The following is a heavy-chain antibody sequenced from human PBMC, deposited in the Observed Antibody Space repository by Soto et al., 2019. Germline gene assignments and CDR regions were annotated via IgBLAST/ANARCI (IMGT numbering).Heavy chain of an antibody. CDR3: ARGPYSGSYYY. J-gene: IGHJ4*02. D-gene: IGHD1-26*01. CDR2: FYYSGST. CDR1: GGSISSGSYN. V-gene: IGHV4-39*01. Sequence: PSETLSLTCTVSGGSISSGSYNWGWVRQPPGKGLEWIGSFYYSGSTHYNPSLKSRVTISVDTSKNQFSLQLTSVTAADTAVYYCARGPYSGSYYYWGQGTLVTVSS.